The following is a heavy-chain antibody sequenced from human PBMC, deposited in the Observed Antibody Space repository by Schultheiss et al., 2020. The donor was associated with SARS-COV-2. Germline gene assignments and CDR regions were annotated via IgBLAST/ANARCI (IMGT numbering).Heavy chain of an antibody. J-gene: IGHJ6*02. CDR3: ARARYYYDSRGYIYYYYYGMDV. CDR1: GGSFSGYY. CDR2: IYHSGST. Sequence: SQTLSLTCAVYGGSFSGYYWSWIRQPPGKGLEWIGEIYHSGSTNYNPSLKSRVTISVDTSKNQFSLKLSSVTAADTAVYYCARARYYYDSRGYIYYYYYGMDVWGQGTTVTVSS. V-gene: IGHV4-34*01. D-gene: IGHD3-22*01.